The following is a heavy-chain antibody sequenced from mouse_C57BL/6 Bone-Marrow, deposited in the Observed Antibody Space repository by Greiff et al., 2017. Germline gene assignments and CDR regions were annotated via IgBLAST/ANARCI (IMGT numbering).Heavy chain of an antibody. CDR2: IDPSDSET. CDR3: ARRSGDYFDS. V-gene: IGHV1-52*01. Sequence: QVQLQQPGAELVRPGSSVKLSCKASGYTFTSYWMHWVKQRPIQSLEWIGNIDPSDSETTYNQKFKDKATLTVDKSSSTADMQLSSLTSGDSAVYYCARRSGDYFDSWGQCTTQHSLL. J-gene: IGHJ2*01. CDR1: GYTFTSYW. D-gene: IGHD1-3*01.